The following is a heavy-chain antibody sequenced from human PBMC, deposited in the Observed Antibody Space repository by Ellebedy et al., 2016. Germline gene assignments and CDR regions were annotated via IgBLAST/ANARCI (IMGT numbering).Heavy chain of an antibody. CDR2: ISYDGSNK. D-gene: IGHD1-26*01. CDR3: SRDQDGMGGTSDY. J-gene: IGHJ4*02. V-gene: IGHV3-30-3*01. Sequence: GESLKISCAASGFSFNSHTMIWVRQAPGKELEWVTFISYDGSNKFYADSVKGRFTISRDNAKSTLYLQMNGLRAEDTAVYYCSRDQDGMGGTSDYWGQGTLVTVSS. CDR1: GFSFNSHT.